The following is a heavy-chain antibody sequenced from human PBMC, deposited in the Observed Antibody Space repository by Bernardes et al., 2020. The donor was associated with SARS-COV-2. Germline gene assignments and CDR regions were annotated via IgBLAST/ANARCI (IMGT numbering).Heavy chain of an antibody. CDR3: ARHIRDYYYGSGSYSLRWFDP. CDR1: GGSISSSSYY. V-gene: IGHV4-39*01. D-gene: IGHD3-10*01. CDR2: IYYSGST. J-gene: IGHJ5*02. Sequence: LSLTCTVSGGSISSSSYYWGWIHQPPGKGLEWIGSIYYSGSTYYNPSLKSRVTISVDTSKNQFSLKLSSVTAADTAVYYCARHIRDYYYGSGSYSLRWFDPWGQGTLVTVSS.